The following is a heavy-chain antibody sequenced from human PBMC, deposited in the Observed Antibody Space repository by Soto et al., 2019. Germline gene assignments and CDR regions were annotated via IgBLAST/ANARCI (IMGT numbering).Heavy chain of an antibody. CDR1: GFTFSSYA. D-gene: IGHD3-9*01. Sequence: EVQLLESGGGLVQPGGSLRLSCAASGFTFSSYAMSWVRQAPGQGLEWVSAISGSGGSTYYADSVKGRFTISRDNSKNTLYLQMNSLRAEDTAVYYCAKPPNYDILTGLRAYYYYYGMDVWGQGTTVTVSS. V-gene: IGHV3-23*01. J-gene: IGHJ6*02. CDR3: AKPPNYDILTGLRAYYYYYGMDV. CDR2: ISGSGGST.